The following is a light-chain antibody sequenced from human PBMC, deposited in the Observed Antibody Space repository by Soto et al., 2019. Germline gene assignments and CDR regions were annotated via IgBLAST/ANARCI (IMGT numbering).Light chain of an antibody. CDR2: NTN. CDR3: MLYVGSGIWV. CDR1: SGSVSTSFY. Sequence: QAVVTQEPWFSVSPGGTVTLTCGLSSGSVSTSFYPSWYQQTPGQAPRTLIYNTNTLSSGVPDRFSGSIRGNKAALTITGAQADDESDYYCMLYVGSGIWVFGGGTKVTVL. V-gene: IGLV8-61*01. J-gene: IGLJ3*02.